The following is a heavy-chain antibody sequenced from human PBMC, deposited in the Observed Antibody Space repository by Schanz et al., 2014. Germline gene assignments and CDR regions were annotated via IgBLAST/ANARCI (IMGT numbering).Heavy chain of an antibody. D-gene: IGHD6-19*01. CDR1: GGSISNYY. CDR2: IYDTGST. V-gene: IGHV4-59*08. J-gene: IGHJ4*02. Sequence: QVQLQESGPGLVKPSETLSLTCTVSGGSISNYYWSWIRQPPGKGLEWIGYIYDTGSTYYNPSLKSRVTISVDTSKNRLPRKLSPVTAADTAVYFCARHGPLAGIPLDDWGRGTLVTVSS. CDR3: ARHGPLAGIPLDD.